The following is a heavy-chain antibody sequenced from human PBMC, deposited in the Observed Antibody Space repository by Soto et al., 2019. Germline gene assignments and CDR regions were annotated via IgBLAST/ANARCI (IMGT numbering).Heavy chain of an antibody. CDR2: IYNDGTT. J-gene: IGHJ6*04. D-gene: IGHD3-10*01. CDR3: VRALPSGQTHAMGV. CDR1: GLTVAGSY. Sequence: GGSLRLSCVASGLTVAGSYMAWVRQAPGKGLEWASVIYNDGTTYYSESVEGRFTISRDTSKNTLYLQMDRLRDEDTAVYYCVRALPSGQTHAMGVWRKGTTVTVSS. V-gene: IGHV3-53*01.